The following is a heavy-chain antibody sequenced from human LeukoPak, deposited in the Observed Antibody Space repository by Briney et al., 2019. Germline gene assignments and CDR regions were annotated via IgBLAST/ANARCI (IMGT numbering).Heavy chain of an antibody. D-gene: IGHD5-24*01. CDR3: ARVMSDGYNFGFDY. Sequence: SETLSLTCTVSGYSISGGYYWGWIRQPPGKGLEWIGSIYHSGSTYYNPSLKSRVTISVDTSKNQFSLKLSSVTAADTAVYYCARVMSDGYNFGFDYWGQGTLVTVSS. J-gene: IGHJ4*02. CDR2: IYHSGST. V-gene: IGHV4-38-2*02. CDR1: GYSISGGYY.